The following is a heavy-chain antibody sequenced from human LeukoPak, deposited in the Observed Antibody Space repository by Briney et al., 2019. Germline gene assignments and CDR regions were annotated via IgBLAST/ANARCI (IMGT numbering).Heavy chain of an antibody. Sequence: SETLSLTCAVSADSTRSSAYYWGWLRQPPGKGLEWTRSIYYSGSIYYNPTPKSPFTISIDTSKNQFSLKLSSVTAADTAVYYCASEPYGSGSFLGAFDIWGQGTMVTVSS. CDR2: IYYSGSI. V-gene: IGHV4-39*01. CDR3: ASEPYGSGSFLGAFDI. D-gene: IGHD3-10*01. J-gene: IGHJ3*02. CDR1: ADSTRSSAYY.